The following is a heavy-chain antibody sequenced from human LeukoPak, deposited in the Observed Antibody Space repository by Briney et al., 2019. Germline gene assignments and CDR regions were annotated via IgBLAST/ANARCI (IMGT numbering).Heavy chain of an antibody. J-gene: IGHJ4*02. V-gene: IGHV4-38-2*01. CDR3: LNFIAYTIMNY. CDR1: GFTFSRYA. Sequence: GSLRLSCAASGFTFSRYAMSWVRQPPGKGLEWIGTISHGGSTYYNPSLKSRVSISGDTSKTQFSLTLSSVTAADTAVYYCLNFIAYTIMNYWGQGALVIVSS. D-gene: IGHD5-12*01. CDR2: ISHGGST.